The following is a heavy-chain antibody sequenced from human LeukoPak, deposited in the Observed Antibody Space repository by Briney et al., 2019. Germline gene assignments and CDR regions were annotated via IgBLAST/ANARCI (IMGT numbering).Heavy chain of an antibody. V-gene: IGHV3-30*04. D-gene: IGHD3-10*01. J-gene: IGHJ6*03. CDR3: ARGPITMVRGVIITPLWDPYYYYMDV. CDR1: GFTFSSYA. Sequence: GGSLRLSCAASGFTFSSYAMHWVRQAPGKGLEWVAVISYDGSNKYYADSVKGRFTISRDNSKNTLYLQMNSLRAEDTAVYYCARGPITMVRGVIITPLWDPYYYYMDVWGKGTTVTVSS. CDR2: ISYDGSNK.